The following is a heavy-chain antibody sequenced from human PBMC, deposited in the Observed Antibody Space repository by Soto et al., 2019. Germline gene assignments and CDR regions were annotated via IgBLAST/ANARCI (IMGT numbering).Heavy chain of an antibody. CDR2: IIPIFGTA. CDR3: ARDRAGTMSYYGMDV. J-gene: IGHJ6*02. CDR1: GGTFSSYA. V-gene: IGHV1-69*13. D-gene: IGHD1-1*01. Sequence: SVKVSCKASGGTFSSYAISWVRQAPGQGLEWMGGIIPIFGTANYAQKFQGRVTITADESTSTAYMELSSLRSEDTAVYYCARDRAGTMSYYGMDVWGQGTTVTVSS.